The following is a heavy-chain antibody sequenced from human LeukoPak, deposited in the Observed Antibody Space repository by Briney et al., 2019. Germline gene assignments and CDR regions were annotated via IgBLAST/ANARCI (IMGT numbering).Heavy chain of an antibody. CDR1: GFAFSSYG. CDR2: TSYDGSNK. Sequence: GGSLRLSCAASGFAFSSYGMHWVRQAPGKGLGWVAVTSYDGSNKYYTDSVKGRFTISRDTSKNTLYLQMNSLRAEDTAVYYCAKDRGFGVFFQYYFDSWGQGTLVTVSS. J-gene: IGHJ4*02. D-gene: IGHD3-10*01. V-gene: IGHV3-30*18. CDR3: AKDRGFGVFFQYYFDS.